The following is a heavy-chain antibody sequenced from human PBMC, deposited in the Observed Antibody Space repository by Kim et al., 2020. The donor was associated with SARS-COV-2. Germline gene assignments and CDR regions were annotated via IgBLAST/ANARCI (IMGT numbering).Heavy chain of an antibody. V-gene: IGHV4-34*01. CDR3: TKGNLQPPPKY. CDR2: IHRSGSP. Sequence: SETLSLTCAVYGGSFSDNYYNWIRQPPGKGLEWIGEIHRSGSPKYNPSLKSRVTIPLDTPKNQFSLKLPSVTAPATALFYCTKGNLQPPPKYWGQEAQV. J-gene: IGHJ4*02. D-gene: IGHD1-1*01. CDR1: GGSFSDNY.